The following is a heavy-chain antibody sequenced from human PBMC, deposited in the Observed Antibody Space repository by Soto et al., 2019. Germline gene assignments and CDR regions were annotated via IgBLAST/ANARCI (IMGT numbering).Heavy chain of an antibody. V-gene: IGHV4-61*01. CDR2: IYYSGST. CDR3: ARGFWSPAVAEYFQH. J-gene: IGHJ1*01. D-gene: IGHD2-8*02. Sequence: SETLSLTCTVSGGSVSSGSYYWSWIRQPPGKGLEWIGYIYYSGSTNYNPSLKSRVTISVDTSKNQFSLKLSSVTAADTAVYYCARGFWSPAVAEYFQHWGQGTLVTVSS. CDR1: GGSVSSGSYY.